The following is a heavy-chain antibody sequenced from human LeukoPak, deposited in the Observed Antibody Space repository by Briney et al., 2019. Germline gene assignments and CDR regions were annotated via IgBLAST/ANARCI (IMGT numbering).Heavy chain of an antibody. CDR3: ARDYYGSKSSSFDP. V-gene: IGHV1-8*01. Sequence: GASVEVSCKASGYTFTSYDINWVRQATGQGLEWLGWMNPNSGNTGYAQNFQGRVTMTRNTSIDTAYMELSSLRYEDTAVYYCARDYYGSKSSSFDPWGQGTLVTVSS. CDR1: GYTFTSYD. CDR2: MNPNSGNT. J-gene: IGHJ5*02. D-gene: IGHD3-10*01.